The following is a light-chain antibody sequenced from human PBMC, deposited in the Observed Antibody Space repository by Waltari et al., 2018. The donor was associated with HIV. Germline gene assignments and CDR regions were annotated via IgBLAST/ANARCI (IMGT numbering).Light chain of an antibody. J-gene: IGLJ1*01. Sequence: QSALTQPASVSGSPGQSITISCTGTSSDIGYYDSVSWYQQHPGKAPKLMIYEVNNRPSGITNRVDGSKSGNTASLTIYGLQAEDEADYYCSSHTTSSTLYVFGTGTKVTVL. CDR3: SSHTTSSTLYV. V-gene: IGLV2-14*01. CDR2: EVN. CDR1: SSDIGYYDS.